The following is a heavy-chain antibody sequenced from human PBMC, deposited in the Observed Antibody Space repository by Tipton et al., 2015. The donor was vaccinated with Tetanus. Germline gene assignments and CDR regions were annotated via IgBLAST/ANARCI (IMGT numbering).Heavy chain of an antibody. CDR1: GVSFRDHY. J-gene: IGHJ1*01. V-gene: IGHV4-34*01. CDR2: IDHRGST. CDR3: ARGSRPRPGY. Sequence: TLSLTCAVSGVSFRDHYWSWIRQPPGKGLEWIGEIDHRGSTRYNPSLRSRVTFSVDTSKNQLLMKMTSVTAADTAVYYCARGSRPRPGYWGQGTLVTVSS.